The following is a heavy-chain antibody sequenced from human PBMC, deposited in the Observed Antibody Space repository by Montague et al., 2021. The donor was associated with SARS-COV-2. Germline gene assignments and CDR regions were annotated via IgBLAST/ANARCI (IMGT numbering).Heavy chain of an antibody. CDR3: AHDRVTMIVVAKADAFDI. D-gene: IGHD3-22*01. Sequence: PALVKPTQTLTLTCTFSGVSLSTSGVGVGWIRQPPGKALEWLALIYWDDDKRYSPSLKSRLTITKDTSKNQVVLTMTNMDPVDPATYYCAHDRVTMIVVAKADAFDIWGQGTMVTVSS. V-gene: IGHV2-5*02. J-gene: IGHJ3*02. CDR2: IYWDDDK. CDR1: GVSLSTSGVG.